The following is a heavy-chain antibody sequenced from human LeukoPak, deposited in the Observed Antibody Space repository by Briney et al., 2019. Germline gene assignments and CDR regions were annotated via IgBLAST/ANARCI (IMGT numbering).Heavy chain of an antibody. Sequence: GGSLRLSCAASGFTFSSYWMSWVRQAPGKGLEWVSSISSSSSYIYYADSVKGRFTSSRDNAKNSLYLQMNSLRAEDTAVYYCARGFEDNGDYRKSFDYWGQGTLVTVSS. V-gene: IGHV3-21*01. D-gene: IGHD4-17*01. CDR3: ARGFEDNGDYRKSFDY. CDR2: ISSSSSYI. CDR1: GFTFSSYW. J-gene: IGHJ4*02.